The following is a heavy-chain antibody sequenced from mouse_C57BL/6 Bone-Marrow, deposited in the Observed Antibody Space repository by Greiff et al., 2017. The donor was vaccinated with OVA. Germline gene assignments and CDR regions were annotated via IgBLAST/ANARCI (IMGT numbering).Heavy chain of an antibody. CDR1: GYTFTDYY. J-gene: IGHJ3*01. CDR2: INPYNGGT. CDR3: ARYDSSWFAY. V-gene: IGHV1-19*01. Sequence: EVKVVESGPVLVKPGASVKMSCKASGYTFTDYYMNWVKQSHGKSLEWIGVINPYNGGTSYNQKFKGKATLTVDKSSSTAYMELNSLTSEDSAVYYCARYDSSWFAYWGQGTLVTVSA. D-gene: IGHD2-4*01.